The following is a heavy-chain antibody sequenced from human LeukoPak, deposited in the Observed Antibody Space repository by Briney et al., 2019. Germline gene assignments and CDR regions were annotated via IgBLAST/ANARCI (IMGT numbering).Heavy chain of an antibody. CDR1: GYSFTSYW. J-gene: IGHJ1*01. Sequence: VESLKISCKGSGYSFTSYWIGWVRQMPGKGLEWMGIIYPGDSDTRYSPSFQGQVTISADKSISTAYLQWSSLKASDTAMYYCARHGGYYDSSGYLQHWGQGTLVTVSS. CDR3: ARHGGYYDSSGYLQH. D-gene: IGHD3-22*01. V-gene: IGHV5-51*01. CDR2: IYPGDSDT.